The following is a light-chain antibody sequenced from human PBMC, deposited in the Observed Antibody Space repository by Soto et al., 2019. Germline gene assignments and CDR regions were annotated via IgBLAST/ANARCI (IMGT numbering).Light chain of an antibody. CDR3: QQYNSYLLT. Sequence: DIQMTQSPSTLSGSVGDRVTITCRASQSISIWLAWYQQKPGKAPKLLIYKASSLESGVPSRFSGSGSGTEFTLTISSLQPDDFATYYCQQYNSYLLTFGGGTKVDIK. J-gene: IGKJ4*01. V-gene: IGKV1-5*03. CDR1: QSISIW. CDR2: KAS.